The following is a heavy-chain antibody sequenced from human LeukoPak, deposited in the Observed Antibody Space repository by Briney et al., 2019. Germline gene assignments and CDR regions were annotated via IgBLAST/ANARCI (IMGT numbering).Heavy chain of an antibody. CDR3: ARAADCSGGSCLRTYMDV. J-gene: IGHJ6*03. CDR2: INSDGSST. V-gene: IGHV3-74*01. CDR1: GFTFSSYW. D-gene: IGHD2-15*01. Sequence: GGSLRLSCAASGFTFSSYWMHWVRHAPGKGLVWVSRINSDGSSTSYADSVKGRFTISRDNAKNTLYLQMNSLRAEDTAVYYCARAADCSGGSCLRTYMDVWGKGTTVTVSS.